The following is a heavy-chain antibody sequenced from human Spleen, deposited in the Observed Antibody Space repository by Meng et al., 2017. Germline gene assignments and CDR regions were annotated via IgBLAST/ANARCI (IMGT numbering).Heavy chain of an antibody. V-gene: IGHV4-34*01. CDR1: GGSFSDYY. CDR2: INHSGST. Sequence: QVQLQQWGAGLLKPSETLSPTCVVSGGSFSDYYWSWIRQPPGKGLEWIGEINHSGSTNYNPSLKSRVTISVDKSKNNLSLKLSSVTAADSAVYYCARGPTTMAHDFDYWGQGTLVTVSS. D-gene: IGHD4-11*01. CDR3: ARGPTTMAHDFDY. J-gene: IGHJ4*02.